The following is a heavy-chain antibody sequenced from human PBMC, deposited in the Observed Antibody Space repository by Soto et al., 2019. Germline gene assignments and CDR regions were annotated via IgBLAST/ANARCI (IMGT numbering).Heavy chain of an antibody. CDR3: ARDLVTYYYDSSGLDY. CDR1: GFTFSSYG. J-gene: IGHJ4*02. V-gene: IGHV3-33*01. Sequence: QVQLVESGGGVVQPGRSLRLSCAASGFTFSSYGMHWVRQAPGKGLEWVAVIWYDGSNKYYADSVKGRFTISRDNSKNTLYLQMNSMKAEDTAVYYCARDLVTYYYDSSGLDYWGQGTLVTVSS. CDR2: IWYDGSNK. D-gene: IGHD3-22*01.